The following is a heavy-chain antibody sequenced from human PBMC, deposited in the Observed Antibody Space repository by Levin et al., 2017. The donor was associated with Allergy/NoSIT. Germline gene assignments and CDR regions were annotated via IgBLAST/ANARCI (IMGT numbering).Heavy chain of an antibody. J-gene: IGHJ4*02. CDR1: GFTFSSYW. V-gene: IGHV3-74*01. CDR3: ARGGSSGWYGGLTRY. CDR2: INSDGSST. D-gene: IGHD6-19*01. Sequence: GGSLRLSCAASGFTFSSYWMHWVRQAPGKGLVWVSRINSDGSSTSYADSVKGRFTISRDNAKNTLYLQMNSLRAEDTAVYYCARGGSSGWYGGLTRYWGQGTLVTVSS.